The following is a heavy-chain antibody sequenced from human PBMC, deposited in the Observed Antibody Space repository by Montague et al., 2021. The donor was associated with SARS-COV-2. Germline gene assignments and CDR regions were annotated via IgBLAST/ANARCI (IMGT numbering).Heavy chain of an antibody. CDR3: ARLLRSCTNGVCRTYYYYAMDV. CDR1: GGSISGYY. Sequence: SETLSLTCTVSGGSISGYYWSWIRQPPGKGLEGIGYIYYSGSTKXNPSLESRVTVSVDRSKNQVSLKLSSVTAADTAVYYCARLLRSCTNGVCRTYYYYAMDVWGQGTTVTVSS. D-gene: IGHD2-8*01. V-gene: IGHV4-59*01. J-gene: IGHJ6*02. CDR2: IYYSGST.